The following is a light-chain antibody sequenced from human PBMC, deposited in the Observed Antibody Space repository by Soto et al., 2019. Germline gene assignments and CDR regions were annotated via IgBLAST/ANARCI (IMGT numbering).Light chain of an antibody. V-gene: IGKV3-11*01. Sequence: EIVMTQSPATLSVSPGERVTLSCRASQSVSSYLAWYQQKPGQAPRLLIYDVSNRATGIPARFSGSGSGTDFTLTISSLEPEDFAVYYCQQRSNWPRFTFGPGTKVDIK. CDR1: QSVSSY. CDR3: QQRSNWPRFT. CDR2: DVS. J-gene: IGKJ3*01.